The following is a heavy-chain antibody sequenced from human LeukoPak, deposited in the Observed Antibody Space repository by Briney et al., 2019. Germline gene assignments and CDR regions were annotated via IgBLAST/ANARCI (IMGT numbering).Heavy chain of an antibody. D-gene: IGHD2-2*01. CDR1: GYTFTSYD. Sequence: ASVKVSCKASGYTFTSYDINWVRQATGQGLEWMGWMNPSSGNTGYAQKFQGRVTMTRNTSISTAYMELSSLRSEDTAVYYCARSGSCSSTSCPPYGMDVWGQGTPVTVSS. CDR2: MNPSSGNT. J-gene: IGHJ6*02. V-gene: IGHV1-8*01. CDR3: ARSGSCSSTSCPPYGMDV.